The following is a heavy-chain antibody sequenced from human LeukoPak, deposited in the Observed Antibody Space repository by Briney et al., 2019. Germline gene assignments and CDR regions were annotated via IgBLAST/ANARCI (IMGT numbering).Heavy chain of an antibody. CDR1: GITFSNYA. D-gene: IGHD2/OR15-2a*01. CDR2: ISGSAHKI. J-gene: IGHJ4*02. Sequence: GGSLRLSCVASGITFSNYAVSWVRQAPEKGPDWVSVISGSAHKIRYADSVKGRFTISRDNSKNTLYLQMNSLRAEDTAVYYCAKSPLSQLGYFDYWGQGTLVTVSS. CDR3: AKSPLSQLGYFDY. V-gene: IGHV3-23*01.